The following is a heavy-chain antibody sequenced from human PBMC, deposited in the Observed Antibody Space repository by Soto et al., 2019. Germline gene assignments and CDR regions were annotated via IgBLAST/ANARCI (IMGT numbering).Heavy chain of an antibody. CDR1: GFSFSSYA. D-gene: IGHD3-10*01. J-gene: IGHJ4*01. CDR2: ISGSGDRT. CDR3: AKWRYNYGYLDPTRGSQLDY. V-gene: IGHV3-23*01. Sequence: EVQLSESGGGLVQSGGSLRLSCAASGFSFSSYAMTWVRLTPGKGLEWVSSISGSGDRTDYADSVKGRFTISRDNSKNALFLQMTSLRGEDTATYYCAKWRYNYGYLDPTRGSQLDYSGHGALVNVAS.